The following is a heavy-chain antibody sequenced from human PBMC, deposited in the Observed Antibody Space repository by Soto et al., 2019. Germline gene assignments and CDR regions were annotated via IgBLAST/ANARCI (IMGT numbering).Heavy chain of an antibody. D-gene: IGHD2-15*01. CDR3: ARIQGEDIVVFDV. CDR1: GGSFSGNS. CDR2: INHSGST. V-gene: IGHV4-34*02. J-gene: IGHJ3*01. Sequence: QVQLQQWGAGLLKPSETLSLTCAVSGGSFSGNSWSWIRQPPGKGLEWIGKINHSGSTNYNPSLKSRVTISVDTSKKQFSLKLSSVTAADTAVYYCARIQGEDIVVFDVWGQGTMVTVSP.